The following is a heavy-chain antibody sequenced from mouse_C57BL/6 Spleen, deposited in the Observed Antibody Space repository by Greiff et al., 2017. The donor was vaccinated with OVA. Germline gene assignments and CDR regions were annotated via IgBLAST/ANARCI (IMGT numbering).Heavy chain of an antibody. J-gene: IGHJ3*01. CDR3: ARVEVTTGFAY. CDR2: IYPGDGDT. CDR1: GYAFSSSW. Sequence: QVQLQQSGPELVKPGASVKISCKASGYAFSSSWMNWVKQRPGKGLEWIGRIYPGDGDTNYNGKFKGKATLTADKSSSTAYMQLSSLTSEDSAVYFCARVEVTTGFAYWGQGTLVTVSA. D-gene: IGHD2-2*01. V-gene: IGHV1-82*01.